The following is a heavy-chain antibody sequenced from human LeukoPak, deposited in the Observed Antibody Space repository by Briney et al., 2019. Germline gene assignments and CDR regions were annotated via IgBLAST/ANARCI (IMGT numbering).Heavy chain of an antibody. CDR1: GFTFSSYA. Sequence: PGGSLRLSCAASGFTFSSYAMSWVRQAPGKGLEWVSAISGSGGSTYYADSVKGRFTISRDNSKNTLYLQMNSLRAEDTAVYYCAKHLFATVTTQGASDVWGKGTTVTVSS. D-gene: IGHD4-17*01. J-gene: IGHJ6*04. V-gene: IGHV3-23*01. CDR3: AKHLFATVTTQGASDV. CDR2: ISGSGGST.